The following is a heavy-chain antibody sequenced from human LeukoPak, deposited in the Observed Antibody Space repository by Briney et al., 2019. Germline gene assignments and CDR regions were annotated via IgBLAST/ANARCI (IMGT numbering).Heavy chain of an antibody. CDR1: GGSISSGSYY. D-gene: IGHD1-14*01. Sequence: PSRTLSLTCTVSGGSISSGSYYWSWIRQPAGKGLEWIGRIYTSGSTNYNPSLKSRVTISVDTSKNQFSLKLSSVTAADTAVYYCASNPRNRGYFDYWGQGTLVTVSS. J-gene: IGHJ4*02. V-gene: IGHV4-61*02. CDR3: ASNPRNRGYFDY. CDR2: IYTSGST.